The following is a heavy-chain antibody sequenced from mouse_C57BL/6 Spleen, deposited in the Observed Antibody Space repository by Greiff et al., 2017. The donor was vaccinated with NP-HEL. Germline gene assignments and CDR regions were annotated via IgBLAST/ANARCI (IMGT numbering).Heavy chain of an antibody. J-gene: IGHJ2*01. Sequence: EVQRVESGEGLVKPGGSLKLSCAASGFTFSSYAMSWVRQTPEKRLEWVAYISSGGDYIYYADTVKGRFTISRDNARNTLYLQMSSLKSEDTAMYYCTREGGYEYYFDYWGQGTTLTVSS. D-gene: IGHD2-2*01. CDR2: ISSGGDYI. CDR1: GFTFSSYA. V-gene: IGHV5-9-1*02. CDR3: TREGGYEYYFDY.